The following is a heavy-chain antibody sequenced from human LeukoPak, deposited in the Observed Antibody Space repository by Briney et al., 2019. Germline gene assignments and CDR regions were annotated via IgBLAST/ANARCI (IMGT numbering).Heavy chain of an antibody. Sequence: SETLSLTCTVSGGSISSSSHFWGWIRQPPGRGLEWIGGRYYSGNTYYNPSLKSRVTISVDTSKNQFSLKLSSVTAADTAVYYCATSHDYGDYWGQGTLVTVSS. CDR3: ATSHDYGDY. J-gene: IGHJ4*02. V-gene: IGHV4-39*01. CDR2: RYYSGNT. CDR1: GGSISSSSHF.